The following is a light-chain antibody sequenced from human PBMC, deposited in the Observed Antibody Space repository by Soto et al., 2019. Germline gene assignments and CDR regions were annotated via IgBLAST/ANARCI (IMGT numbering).Light chain of an antibody. V-gene: IGKV1-8*01. Sequence: AIRMTQSPSSLSASTGDRVTITCRASQGISSYLAWYQQKPGKAPKLLIYAASTLQSGVTSRFSGSGSGTDFTLTISCLQSEDFATYSCQQYYSYPRITFGQGTRLEIK. CDR1: QGISSY. J-gene: IGKJ5*01. CDR2: AAS. CDR3: QQYYSYPRIT.